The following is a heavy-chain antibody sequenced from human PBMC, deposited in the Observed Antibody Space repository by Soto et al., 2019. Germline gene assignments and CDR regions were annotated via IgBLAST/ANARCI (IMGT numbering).Heavy chain of an antibody. V-gene: IGHV5-10-1*01. CDR3: ARHPAFRSYGSWSYDDY. J-gene: IGHJ4*02. Sequence: GESLKISCKGSGYSFTSYWISWGRQMPGKGLEWMGRIDPSDSYTNYSTSFQGHVTISAAKSISTAYLQWRSLKASDTAMYYCARHPAFRSYGSWSYDDYWGQGTLVTVSS. CDR2: IDPSDSYT. D-gene: IGHD3-10*01. CDR1: GYSFTSYW.